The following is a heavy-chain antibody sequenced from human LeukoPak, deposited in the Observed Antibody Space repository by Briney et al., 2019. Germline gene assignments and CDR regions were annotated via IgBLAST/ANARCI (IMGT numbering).Heavy chain of an antibody. V-gene: IGHV1-2*02. CDR2: INPNGGGT. Sequence: ASVKVSCKTSGYIFTGYYIHWVRQAPGQGLEWMGWINPNGGGTTYGQRFQGRVTMTRDTSISTAYMELSRLRSDDAAVYYCARGGERRTPAAAGNGEVDYWGQGTLVTVSS. CDR3: ARGGERRTPAAAGNGEVDY. D-gene: IGHD6-13*01. J-gene: IGHJ4*02. CDR1: GYIFTGYY.